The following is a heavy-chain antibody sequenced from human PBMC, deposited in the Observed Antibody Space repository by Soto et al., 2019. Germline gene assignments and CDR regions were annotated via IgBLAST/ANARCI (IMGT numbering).Heavy chain of an antibody. D-gene: IGHD2-2*01. J-gene: IGHJ4*02. V-gene: IGHV3-13*01. CDR3: ARTSTSHCFDY. CDR2: IGTARDT. CDR1: GFTFSSYD. Sequence: EVQLVESGGGLVQPGGSLRLSCAASGFTFSSYDMHWVRQATGKGLELVSAIGTARDTYYPGSVKGRFTISRENAKNSLYLQMNSLRAEDTAVYYCARTSTSHCFDYWGQGTLVTVSS.